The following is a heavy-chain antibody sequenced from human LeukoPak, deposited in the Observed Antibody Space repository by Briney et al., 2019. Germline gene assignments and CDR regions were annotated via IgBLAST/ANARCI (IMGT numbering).Heavy chain of an antibody. Sequence: ASVKVSCKASGYTFTSYYMHWVRQAPGQGLEWMGIINPSGGSTSYAQKFRGRVTMTRDTSTSTVYMELSSLRSEDTAVYYCARHNSGYGPFDYWGQGTLVTVSS. CDR1: GYTFTSYY. J-gene: IGHJ4*02. V-gene: IGHV1-46*01. CDR2: INPSGGST. D-gene: IGHD5-12*01. CDR3: ARHNSGYGPFDY.